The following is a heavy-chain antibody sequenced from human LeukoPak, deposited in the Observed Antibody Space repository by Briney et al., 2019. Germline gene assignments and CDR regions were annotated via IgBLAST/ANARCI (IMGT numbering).Heavy chain of an antibody. V-gene: IGHV3-21*01. Sequence: PGGSLRLSCAASGFTFSSYSMNWVRQAPGKGLEWVSSISSSSSYIYYADSVKGRFTISRDNAKNSLYLQMNSLRAEDTAVYYCAREVWSSGYSIDYWGQGTLVTVSS. CDR3: AREVWSSGYSIDY. J-gene: IGHJ4*02. CDR2: ISSSSSYI. CDR1: GFTFSSYS. D-gene: IGHD3-22*01.